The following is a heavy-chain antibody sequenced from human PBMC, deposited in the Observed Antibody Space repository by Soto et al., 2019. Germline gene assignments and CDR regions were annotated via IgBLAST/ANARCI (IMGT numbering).Heavy chain of an antibody. CDR1: GFTFSDYV. V-gene: IGHV3-23*01. CDR2: ISGNGGNT. J-gene: IGHJ4*02. Sequence: EVQLLESGGDLVQPGGSLRLSCAASGFTFSDYVITWVRQAPGKGLEWVSGISGNGGNTYYADSVKGRFTISRDNSKNTLYLQMNSLRAEDTAVYYCAKVPYNSWIYLYFDYWGQGTLVTVSS. D-gene: IGHD1-7*01. CDR3: AKVPYNSWIYLYFDY.